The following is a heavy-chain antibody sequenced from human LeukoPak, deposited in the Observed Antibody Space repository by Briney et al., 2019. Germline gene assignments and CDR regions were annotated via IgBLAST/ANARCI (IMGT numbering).Heavy chain of an antibody. CDR1: GFTFSSYW. Sequence: GGSLRLPCAASGFTFSSYWMHWVRQAPGKGLVWVSRINSDGSSTSYADSVKGRFTISRDNAKNTLYLQMNSLRAEDTAVYYCARDAGSGSYYEFDYWGQGTLVTVSS. V-gene: IGHV3-74*01. D-gene: IGHD3-10*01. J-gene: IGHJ4*02. CDR3: ARDAGSGSYYEFDY. CDR2: INSDGSST.